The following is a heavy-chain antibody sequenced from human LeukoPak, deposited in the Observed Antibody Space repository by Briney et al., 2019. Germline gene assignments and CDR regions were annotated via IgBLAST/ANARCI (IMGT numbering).Heavy chain of an antibody. V-gene: IGHV1-18*01. CDR3: ARDDYGDYTILSYYYYGMDV. J-gene: IGHJ6*02. D-gene: IGHD4-17*01. CDR1: GYTFTSYG. Sequence: ASVKVSCKASGYTFTSYGISWVRQAPGQGLEWMGWISAYNGNTNYAQKLQGRVTMTTDTSTSTAYMELRSLRSDDTAVYYCARDDYGDYTILSYYYYGMDVWGQGTTVTVSS. CDR2: ISAYNGNT.